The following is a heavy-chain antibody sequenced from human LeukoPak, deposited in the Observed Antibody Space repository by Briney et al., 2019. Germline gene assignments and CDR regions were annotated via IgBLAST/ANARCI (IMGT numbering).Heavy chain of an antibody. CDR3: ARDLGDSYGIYYFEY. CDR2: IYTSGST. CDR1: GGSISSGSYY. J-gene: IGHJ4*02. Sequence: SETLSLTCAVSGGSISSGSYYWSWIRQPAGKGLEWIGRIYTSGSTNYNPSLKSRVTISVDTSKNQFSLKLSSVTAADTAVYYCARDLGDSYGIYYFEYWGQGTLVTVPS. V-gene: IGHV4-61*02. D-gene: IGHD5-18*01.